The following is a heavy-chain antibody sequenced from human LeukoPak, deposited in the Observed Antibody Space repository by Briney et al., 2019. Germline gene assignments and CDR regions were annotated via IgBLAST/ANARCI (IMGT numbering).Heavy chain of an antibody. CDR1: GGSISSGGYY. CDR2: IYYSGST. Sequence: SETLSLTCTVSGGSISSGGYYWSWIRQHPGKGLVWIGYIYYSGSTYCNPAPKSRVHISVDPSKHQFPRRLSSVASADTAVYYCATLSLGGTVGDYWGQGTLVIVSS. CDR3: ATLSLGGTVGDY. D-gene: IGHD1-26*01. J-gene: IGHJ4*02. V-gene: IGHV4-31*03.